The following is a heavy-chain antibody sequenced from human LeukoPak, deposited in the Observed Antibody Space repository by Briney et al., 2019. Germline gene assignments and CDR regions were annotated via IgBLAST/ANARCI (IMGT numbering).Heavy chain of an antibody. D-gene: IGHD3-10*01. CDR1: GGSISSYY. Sequence: PSETLSLTCTVSGGSISSYYWSWIRRPPGKGLEWIGYLYYSGSTNYNPSLKSRVTISVDTSKNQFSLKLTSVTAADTAVYYCARAGRLGYYLDYWGQGTLVTVSS. CDR2: LYYSGST. J-gene: IGHJ4*02. V-gene: IGHV4-59*01. CDR3: ARAGRLGYYLDY.